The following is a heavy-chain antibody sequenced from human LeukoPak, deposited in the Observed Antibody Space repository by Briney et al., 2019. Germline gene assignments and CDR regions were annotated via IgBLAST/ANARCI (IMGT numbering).Heavy chain of an antibody. CDR3: ARGRGVHDSHTYDYFDY. CDR2: INPAGGCT. V-gene: IGHV1-46*01. J-gene: IGHJ4*02. CDR1: GYTFTSYY. D-gene: IGHD3-22*01. Sequence: GASVKVSCTASGYTFTSYYIHWVRQAPGQGLEWMGIINPAGGCTTYAQKFQGSRLTLTRDTSTSTVYMELSSLRSEDTAVYYCARGRGVHDSHTYDYFDYWGQGSLVTVSS.